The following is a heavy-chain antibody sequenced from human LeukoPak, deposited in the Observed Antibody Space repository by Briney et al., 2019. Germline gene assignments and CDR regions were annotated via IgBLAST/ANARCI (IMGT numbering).Heavy chain of an antibody. Sequence: PGGSLRLSCAASGFIFSNYGMNWVRQAPGKGLEWVAAISASGSATSYADSVRGRFTISRDNSKSTTYLQMNSLRAEDTAVYYCAKEIYGDYGGHFDYWGQGTLVTVSS. CDR3: AKEIYGDYGGHFDY. V-gene: IGHV3-23*01. CDR2: ISASGSAT. CDR1: GFIFSNYG. J-gene: IGHJ4*02. D-gene: IGHD4-17*01.